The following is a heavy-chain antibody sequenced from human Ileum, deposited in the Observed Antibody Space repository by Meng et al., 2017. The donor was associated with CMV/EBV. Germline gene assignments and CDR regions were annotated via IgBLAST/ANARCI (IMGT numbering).Heavy chain of an antibody. Sequence: GGSLRLSCTASGFTFSSYWMSWVRQAPGKGLEWVANIHQTGSDKFYVDSVKGRFTISRDNAKNSLYLQMNSLRAEDTALYYCARGPNSRHCANNVCSDDAFDIWGQGTMVTVSS. V-gene: IGHV3-7*04. CDR1: GFTFSSYW. CDR2: IHQTGSDK. D-gene: IGHD2-8*01. CDR3: ARGPNSRHCANNVCSDDAFDI. J-gene: IGHJ3*02.